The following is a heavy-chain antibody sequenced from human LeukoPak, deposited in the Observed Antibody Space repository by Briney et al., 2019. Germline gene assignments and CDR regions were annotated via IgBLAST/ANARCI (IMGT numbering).Heavy chain of an antibody. CDR1: GGTFSSYA. CDR2: IIPIFGTA. CDR3: ARATQYCSSTSCHLGY. Sequence: SVKVSCKASGGTFSSYAISWVRQAPGQGLEWMGGIIPIFGTANYAQKFQGRVTITADEFTSTAYMELSSLRSEDTAVYYCARATQYCSSTSCHLGYWGQGTLVTVSS. J-gene: IGHJ4*02. V-gene: IGHV1-69*01. D-gene: IGHD2-2*01.